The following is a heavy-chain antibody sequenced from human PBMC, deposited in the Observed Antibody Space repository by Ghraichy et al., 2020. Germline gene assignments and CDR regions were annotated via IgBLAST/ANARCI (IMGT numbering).Heavy chain of an antibody. Sequence: GSLRLSCAASGFTFSDYYMSWIRQAPGKGLEWVSYISSGGSAIYYADSVKGRFTISRDNAKNSLYLQMNSLRAEDTAVYYCATKAPQRYYVPLGGGAFDIWGQGTMVSVSS. D-gene: IGHD3-22*01. J-gene: IGHJ3*02. V-gene: IGHV3-11*04. CDR1: GFTFSDYY. CDR2: ISSGGSAI. CDR3: ATKAPQRYYVPLGGGAFDI.